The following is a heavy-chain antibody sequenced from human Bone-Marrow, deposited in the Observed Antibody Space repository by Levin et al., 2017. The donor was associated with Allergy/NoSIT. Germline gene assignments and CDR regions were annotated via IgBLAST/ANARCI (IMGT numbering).Heavy chain of an antibody. V-gene: IGHV1-8*01. CDR2: MNPNSGNT. J-gene: IGHJ6*02. CDR1: GYTFTSYD. D-gene: IGHD3-10*01. CDR3: ARGVLLWFGELRDGMDV. Sequence: ASVKVSCKASGYTFTSYDINWVRQATGQGLEWMGWMNPNSGNTGYAQKFQGRVTMTRNTSISTAYMELSSLRSEDTAVYYCARGVLLWFGELRDGMDVWGQGTTVTVSS.